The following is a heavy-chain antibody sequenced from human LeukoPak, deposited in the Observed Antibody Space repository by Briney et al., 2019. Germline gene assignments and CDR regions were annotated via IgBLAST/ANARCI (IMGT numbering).Heavy chain of an antibody. CDR1: GGSFSGYY. CDR2: INHSGSA. V-gene: IGHV4-34*01. D-gene: IGHD3-3*01. J-gene: IGHJ4*02. CDR3: ASVLGE. Sequence: PSETLSLTCAVYGGSFSGYYWSWIRQPPGKGLEWTGEINHSGSANYNPSLKSRVTISVDTSKNQFSLKLSSVTAADTAVYYCASVLGEWGQGTLVTVSS.